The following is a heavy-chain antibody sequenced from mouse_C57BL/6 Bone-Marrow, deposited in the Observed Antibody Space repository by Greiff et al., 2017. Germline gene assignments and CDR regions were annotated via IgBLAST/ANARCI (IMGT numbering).Heavy chain of an antibody. CDR3: SGYCTVGYCGMDY. V-gene: IGHV1-77*01. D-gene: IGHD1-1*01. CDR1: GYTFTDYY. Sequence: QVQLTPSGAELVKPGASVKISCKASGYTFTDYYINWVKQRPGQGLEWIGKIGPGSGSTYYNEKFKGKATLTADKSSSTAYMQRSSLTSEDSAVYCCSGYCTVGYCGMDYWGKGTSVTVCS. CDR2: IGPGSGST. J-gene: IGHJ4*01.